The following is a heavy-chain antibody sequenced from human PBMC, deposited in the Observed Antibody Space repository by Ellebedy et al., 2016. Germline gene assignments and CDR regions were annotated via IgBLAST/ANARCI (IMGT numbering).Heavy chain of an antibody. J-gene: IGHJ6*02. Sequence: ASVKVSCKASGYTFTSYYMHWVRQAPGQGLEWMGIINPSGGSTSYAQKFQGRVTMTRDTSTSTVYMERSSLRSEDTAVYYCARDKLPAVLKHNGMDVWGQGTTVTVSS. D-gene: IGHD2-21*01. V-gene: IGHV1-46*01. CDR2: INPSGGST. CDR3: ARDKLPAVLKHNGMDV. CDR1: GYTFTSYY.